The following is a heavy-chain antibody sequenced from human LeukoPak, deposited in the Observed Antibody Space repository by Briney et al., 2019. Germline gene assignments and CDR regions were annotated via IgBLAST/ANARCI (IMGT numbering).Heavy chain of an antibody. CDR3: ARGERWLRWGRGRPDAFDI. CDR2: IHHSGST. J-gene: IGHJ3*02. Sequence: GSLRLSCAASGFTFSDYYMSWIRQAPGKGLEWIGSIHHSGSTYYNPSLKSRVTMSIDRSTNQFSLKLSSVTAADTAVYYCARGERWLRWGRGRPDAFDIWGQGTMVTVSS. V-gene: IGHV4-38-2*01. D-gene: IGHD5-24*01. CDR1: GFTFSDYY.